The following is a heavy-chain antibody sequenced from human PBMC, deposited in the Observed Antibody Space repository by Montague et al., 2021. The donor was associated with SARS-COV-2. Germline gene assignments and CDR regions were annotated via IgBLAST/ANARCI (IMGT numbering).Heavy chain of an antibody. J-gene: IGHJ4*02. CDR2: TYYRSRWYD. CDR1: GDSVSSSSVA. V-gene: IGHV6-1*01. CDR3: ARGNWEKVTGTTSDYLYYFDR. Sequence: CAISGDSVSSSSVAWNWIRQSPSRGLEWLGRTYYRSRWYDDYAASVKGRITMNPDTAKNHFSLQLNSVTPEDTAVYYCARGNWEKVTGTTSDYLYYFDRWGQGPLVTVSS. D-gene: IGHD1-7*01.